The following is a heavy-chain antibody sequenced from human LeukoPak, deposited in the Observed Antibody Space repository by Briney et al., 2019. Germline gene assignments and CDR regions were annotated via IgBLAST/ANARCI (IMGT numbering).Heavy chain of an antibody. CDR1: GFTFSSYS. J-gene: IGHJ6*03. V-gene: IGHV3-21*01. Sequence: GGSLRLSCAASGFTFSSYSMNWVRQAPGKGLEWVSSISSSSSYIYYADSVKGRFTISRDNAKNSLYLQMNSLRAEDTAVYYCARDWWVMVAGNHYYYMDVWGRGTTVTVSS. D-gene: IGHD6-19*01. CDR2: ISSSSSYI. CDR3: ARDWWVMVAGNHYYYMDV.